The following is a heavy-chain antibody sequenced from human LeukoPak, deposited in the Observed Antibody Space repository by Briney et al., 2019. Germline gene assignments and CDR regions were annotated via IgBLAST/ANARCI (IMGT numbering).Heavy chain of an antibody. J-gene: IGHJ4*02. CDR3: AKDTGIDYYHSSGYGLDY. V-gene: IGHV3-9*01. CDR1: GLTFDDYA. Sequence: GGSLRLSCAASGLTFDDYALHWVRQAPGKGLEWVSGISWNSDNIAYADSVKGRFTISRDNAKNSLYLQMNSLRAEDTALYYCAKDTGIDYYHSSGYGLDYWGQGTLVTVSS. CDR2: ISWNSDNI. D-gene: IGHD3-22*01.